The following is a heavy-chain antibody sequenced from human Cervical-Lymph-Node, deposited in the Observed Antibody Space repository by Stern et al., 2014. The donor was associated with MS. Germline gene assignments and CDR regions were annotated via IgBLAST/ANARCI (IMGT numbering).Heavy chain of an antibody. V-gene: IGHV5-51*01. Sequence: VQLVQSGAEVKKPGESLKISCKGSGYSFTAYCIAWVRQMPGKGLEWLVIIYLGVSVTGSGPSFQGPFPISDYKSISAAYLQWSSLKASDTAMYYCARDYGHYAFDYWGQGTLVTVSS. D-gene: IGHD4-17*01. CDR1: GYSFTAYC. CDR3: ARDYGHYAFDY. J-gene: IGHJ4*02. CDR2: IYLGVSVT.